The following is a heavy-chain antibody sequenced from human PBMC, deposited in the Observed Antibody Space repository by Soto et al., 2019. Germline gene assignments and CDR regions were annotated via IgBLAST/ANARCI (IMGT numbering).Heavy chain of an antibody. D-gene: IGHD6-13*01. CDR3: ATSIAAAGTDC. J-gene: IGHJ4*02. CDR2: INGGNGKT. Sequence: KGARASVKVSCKASGYSFNNYAMHWVRQAAGQRFEWMGWINGGNGKTKYSQKFQGRASISSDASASTSYLELSSLTSEDTAVYYCATSIAAAGTDCWGQGSLVTVSS. CDR1: GYSFNNYA. V-gene: IGHV1-3*01.